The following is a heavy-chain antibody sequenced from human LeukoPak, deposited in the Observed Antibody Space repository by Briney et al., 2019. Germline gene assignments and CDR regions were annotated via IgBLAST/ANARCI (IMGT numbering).Heavy chain of an antibody. CDR3: ARRKGDITGYYDAFDI. CDR1: GGSISSSSYY. CDR2: IYYSGST. Sequence: SETLSLTCTVSGGSISSSSYYWGWIRQPPGKGLEWIGHIYYSGSTNYNPSLRSRVTISLDTSRNQFSLRLSSVTAADTAVYYCARRKGDITGYYDAFDIWGQGTMVTVSS. J-gene: IGHJ3*02. V-gene: IGHV4-61*05. D-gene: IGHD3-22*01.